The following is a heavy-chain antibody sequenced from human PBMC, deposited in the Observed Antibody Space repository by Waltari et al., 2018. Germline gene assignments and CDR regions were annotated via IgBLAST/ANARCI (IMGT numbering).Heavy chain of an antibody. CDR2: INTVNGDT. CDR3: ARDNGMGVTIPLPFYYGMDV. V-gene: IGHV1-3*04. Sequence: QVQFVQSGAEVKKPGASVKVSCKVSGDMFTRHSMHWVRQAPGQWLEWMGWINTVNGDTKYSHKFMTRVTITRDTSESIAYMELSSLTSEDTALYYCARDNGMGVTIPLPFYYGMDVWGQGTTVTVSS. CDR1: GDMFTRHS. D-gene: IGHD2-8*01. J-gene: IGHJ6*01.